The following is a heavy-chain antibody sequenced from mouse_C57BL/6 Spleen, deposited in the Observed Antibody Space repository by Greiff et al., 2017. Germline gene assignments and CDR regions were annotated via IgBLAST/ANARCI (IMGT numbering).Heavy chain of an antibody. V-gene: IGHV3-6*01. CDR3: ARQIYYDYGYAMGY. CDR1: GYSITSGYY. Sequence: EVQLQQSGPGLVKPSQSLSLTCSVTGYSITSGYYWNWIRQFPGNKLEWMGYISYDGSNNYNPSLKNRISITRDTSKNQFFLKLNSVTTEDTATYYCARQIYYDYGYAMGYWGQGTSVTVSS. D-gene: IGHD2-4*01. J-gene: IGHJ4*01. CDR2: ISYDGSN.